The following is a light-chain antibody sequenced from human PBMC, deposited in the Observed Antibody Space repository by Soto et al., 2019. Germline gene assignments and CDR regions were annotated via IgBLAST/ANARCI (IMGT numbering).Light chain of an antibody. V-gene: IGKV3D-15*01. CDR2: GVY. CDR1: QSVSSN. CDR3: QQVNSFPST. Sequence: EIVMTQSPTILSVSPGERATLSCRASQSVSSNLAWYQQKPGQPPRLLMYGVYTRAPGTPARFSGSGSGTDFTLTLSSLQPEDFATYYCQQVNSFPSTFGQGTRLEIK. J-gene: IGKJ5*01.